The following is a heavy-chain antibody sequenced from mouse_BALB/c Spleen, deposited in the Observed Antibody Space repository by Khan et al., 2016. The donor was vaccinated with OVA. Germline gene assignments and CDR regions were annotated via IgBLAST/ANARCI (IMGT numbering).Heavy chain of an antibody. Sequence: EVELVESGGGLVQPGESRKLSCAASGFTFSSFGMHWVRQAPEKGLEWVAYISSGRSTIYYVDSVKGRFTISRDNPKNTLFLQMTSLRSEDTAMYYCARSGGNFHWYFDVWGAGTSVTVSS. D-gene: IGHD2-1*01. CDR2: ISSGRSTI. CDR1: GFTFSSFG. CDR3: ARSGGNFHWYFDV. J-gene: IGHJ1*01. V-gene: IGHV5-17*02.